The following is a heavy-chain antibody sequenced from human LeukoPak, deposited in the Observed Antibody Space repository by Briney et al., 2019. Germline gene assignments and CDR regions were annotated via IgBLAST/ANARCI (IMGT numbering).Heavy chain of an antibody. J-gene: IGHJ3*02. Sequence: GGSLRLSCAASGFTFSNAWMSWVRQAPGKGPEWVGIIRSKAYGGTTEYAASAKGRFTISRDDSKSIAYLQMNSLKTEDTAVYFCTRDFSDSSAYSAFAIWGQGTMVTVSS. CDR2: IRSKAYGGTT. D-gene: IGHD3-22*01. CDR1: GFTFSNAW. CDR3: TRDFSDSSAYSAFAI. V-gene: IGHV3-49*04.